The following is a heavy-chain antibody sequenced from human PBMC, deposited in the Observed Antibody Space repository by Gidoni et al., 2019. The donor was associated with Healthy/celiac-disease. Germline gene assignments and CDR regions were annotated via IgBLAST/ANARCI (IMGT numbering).Heavy chain of an antibody. D-gene: IGHD6-13*01. Sequence: EVQLLESGGGLVPPGGSLRLPCAASAFTFSRYAMSWFRQAPGKGLEWVSAISGSGGSTYYADSVKGRFTISRDNSKNTLYLQMNSLRAEDTAVYYCAKSHGLVIAAAGNLDYWGQGTLVTVSS. CDR1: AFTFSRYA. CDR2: ISGSGGST. CDR3: AKSHGLVIAAAGNLDY. V-gene: IGHV3-23*01. J-gene: IGHJ4*02.